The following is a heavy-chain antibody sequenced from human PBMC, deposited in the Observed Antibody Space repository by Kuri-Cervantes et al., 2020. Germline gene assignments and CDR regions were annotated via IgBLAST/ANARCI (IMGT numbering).Heavy chain of an antibody. CDR1: GYTFTSYY. CDR2: INPSGGST. Sequence: ASVKVSCKASGYTFTSYYMHWVRQAPGQGLEWMGIINPSGGSTSYAQKFQGRVTMTRDTSISTAYMELSRLRSDDTAVYYCASIAVAGSSQKYYYYYGMDVWGQGTTVTVSS. D-gene: IGHD6-19*01. J-gene: IGHJ6*02. CDR3: ASIAVAGSSQKYYYYYGMDV. V-gene: IGHV1-46*01.